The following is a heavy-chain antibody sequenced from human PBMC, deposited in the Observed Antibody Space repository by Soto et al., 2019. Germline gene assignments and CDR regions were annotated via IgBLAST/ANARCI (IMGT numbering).Heavy chain of an antibody. CDR1: GGSISSYY. Sequence: SEALSLTCTVSGGSISSYYWSWIRQPPGKGLEWIGYIYYSGSTNYNPSLKSRVTISVDTSKNQFSLKLSSVTAADTAVYYCARGRGGYLDQSRNWFDPWGQGTLVTVSS. CDR2: IYYSGST. V-gene: IGHV4-59*01. J-gene: IGHJ5*02. CDR3: ARGRGGYLDQSRNWFDP. D-gene: IGHD3-22*01.